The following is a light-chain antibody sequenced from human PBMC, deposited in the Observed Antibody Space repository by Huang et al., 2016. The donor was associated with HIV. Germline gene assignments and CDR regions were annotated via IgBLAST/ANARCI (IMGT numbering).Light chain of an antibody. Sequence: DIIMTQSSDSLAVSLGERATLNCRSSQSVYSSSTSKDYMAWVQQKPGQPPRLRLFWASTREAGVPDRFSAGGSGTNSTLTMANLEAEDAAIFYCQQYYSSPQTFGRGTRVEVK. CDR2: WAS. J-gene: IGKJ4*01. CDR1: QSVYSSSTSKDY. V-gene: IGKV4-1*01. CDR3: QQYYSSPQT.